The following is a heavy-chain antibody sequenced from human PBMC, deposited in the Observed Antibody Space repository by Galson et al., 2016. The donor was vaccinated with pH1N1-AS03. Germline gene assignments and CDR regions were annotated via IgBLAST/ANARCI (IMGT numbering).Heavy chain of an antibody. D-gene: IGHD6-6*01. CDR3: AKEGGRGSSSIDWFDL. V-gene: IGHV3-30*02. Sequence: SLRLSCAASLASGFTFSGYYMHWVRQAPGKGLEWVAFIRDDGGDKYYAESVKGRFTISRDNSKNTLYLQMNSLRAGDTAVYYCAKEGGRGSSSIDWFDLWGQGTLVTVSS. J-gene: IGHJ5*02. CDR2: IRDDGGDK. CDR1: GFTFSGYY.